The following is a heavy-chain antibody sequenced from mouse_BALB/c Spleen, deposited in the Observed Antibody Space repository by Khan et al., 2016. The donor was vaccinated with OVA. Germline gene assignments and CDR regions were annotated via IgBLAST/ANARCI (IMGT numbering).Heavy chain of an antibody. D-gene: IGHD2-14*01. CDR1: GYTFTSYT. CDR3: VREGAYHRSNGWFEF. CDR2: INPSNDYT. Sequence: VQLQQSGAELARPGASVKMSCKASGYTFTSYTMHWVKQRPGQGLEWIGYINPSNDYTNYNQNFKDKATLIVDKSSTPAYMQLSSLTSEDSAGYDCVREGAYHRSNGWFEFWGQGTLVTVSA. J-gene: IGHJ3*01. V-gene: IGHV1-4*01.